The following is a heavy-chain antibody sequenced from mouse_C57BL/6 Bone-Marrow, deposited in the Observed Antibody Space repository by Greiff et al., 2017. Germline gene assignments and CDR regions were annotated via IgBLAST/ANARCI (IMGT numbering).Heavy chain of an antibody. CDR1: GYSFTDYN. CDR2: INPNYGTT. D-gene: IGHD2-4*01. CDR3: ARGYDYDYAMDY. V-gene: IGHV1-39*01. J-gene: IGHJ4*01. Sequence: EVQLQQSGPELVKPGASVKISCKASGYSFTDYNMNWVKQSNGKSLEWIGVINPNYGTTSYNQKFKGKATLTVDQSYSTAYMQLKSLTSEDAAVSYCARGYDYDYAMDYWGQGTSVTVSS.